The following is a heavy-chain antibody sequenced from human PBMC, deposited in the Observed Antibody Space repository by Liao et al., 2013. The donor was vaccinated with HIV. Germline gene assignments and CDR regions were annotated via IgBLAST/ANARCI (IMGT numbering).Heavy chain of an antibody. CDR2: INHSGST. CDR1: GGSFSGYS. V-gene: IGHV4-34*01. CDR3: ARERWALSTRAFDI. Sequence: QVQLQESGPGLVKPSETLSLTCAVYGGSFSGYSWTWIRQPPGKGLEWIGEINHSGSTNYNPSLKSRVTISVDTSKNQFSLKLSSVTAADTAVYYCARERWALSTRAFDIWGQGTMVTVSS. J-gene: IGHJ3*02. D-gene: IGHD4-23*01.